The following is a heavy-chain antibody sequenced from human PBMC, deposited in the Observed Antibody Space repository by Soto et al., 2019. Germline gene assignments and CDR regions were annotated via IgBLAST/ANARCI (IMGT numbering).Heavy chain of an antibody. V-gene: IGHV1-2*04. CDR2: INPNSGGT. CDR3: ARQGGKWELLGCDY. J-gene: IGHJ4*02. Sequence: ASVKVSCKASGYTFTGYYMHWVRQAPGQGLEWMGWINPNSGGTNYAQKFQGWVTMTRDTSISTAYMELSRLRSDDTAVYYCARQGGKWELLGCDYWGQGTLVTVSS. D-gene: IGHD1-26*01. CDR1: GYTFTGYY.